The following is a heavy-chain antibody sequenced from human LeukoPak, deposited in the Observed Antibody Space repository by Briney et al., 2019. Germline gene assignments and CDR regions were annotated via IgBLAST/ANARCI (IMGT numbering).Heavy chain of an antibody. D-gene: IGHD4-11*01. CDR1: GGSISSGANY. Sequence: SETPSLTCTVSGGSISSGANYWSWIRQPPGRGLEWSGYISHSESAYYSPSLESRITISVDRSKNQFSLKLKSVTAADTAIYYCARDGGTTSNPSHDTFAIWGQGTMVAVSS. J-gene: IGHJ3*02. CDR3: ARDGGTTSNPSHDTFAI. V-gene: IGHV4-30-2*01. CDR2: ISHSESA.